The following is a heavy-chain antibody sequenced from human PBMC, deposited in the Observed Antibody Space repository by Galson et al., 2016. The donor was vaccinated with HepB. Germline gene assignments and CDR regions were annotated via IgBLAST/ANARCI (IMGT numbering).Heavy chain of an antibody. CDR2: IYSGGST. J-gene: IGHJ4*02. CDR3: ARVQTFYDYIWGTSRPRYFDY. V-gene: IGHV3-53*01. Sequence: SLRLSCAVSGFAVRSNFMAWVRQAPGKGLEWVSLIYSGGSTYYADSVRGPFTISRDISKNTLFLEMLSLRAEDTAVYYCARVQTFYDYIWGTSRPRYFDYWGQGTLVTVSS. D-gene: IGHD3-16*02. CDR1: GFAVRSNF.